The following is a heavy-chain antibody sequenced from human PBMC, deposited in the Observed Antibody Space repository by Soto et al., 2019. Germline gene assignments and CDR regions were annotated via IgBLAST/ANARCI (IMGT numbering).Heavy chain of an antibody. Sequence: QVQLVESGGGVVQPGRSLRLSCAASGFTFSSYAMHWVRQAPGKGLEWVAVISYDGSNKYYADSVKGRFTISRDSSKNTLYLQMNSLRAEDTAVYYCARSSMVRGVIQPYSYYAMDVWGQGTTVTVSS. CDR2: ISYDGSNK. CDR1: GFTFSSYA. D-gene: IGHD3-10*01. V-gene: IGHV3-30-3*01. J-gene: IGHJ6*02. CDR3: ARSSMVRGVIQPYSYYAMDV.